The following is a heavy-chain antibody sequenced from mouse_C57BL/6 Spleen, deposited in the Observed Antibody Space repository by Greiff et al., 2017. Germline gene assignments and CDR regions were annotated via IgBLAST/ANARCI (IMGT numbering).Heavy chain of an antibody. D-gene: IGHD2-4*01. V-gene: IGHV1-69*01. CDR3: ARRAIYYDYEGYAMDY. J-gene: IGHJ4*01. CDR2: IDPSDSYT. CDR1: GYTFTSYW. Sequence: QVQLQQPGAELVMPGASVKLSCKASGYTFTSYWMHWVKQRPGQGLEWIGEIDPSDSYTNYNQKFKGKSTLTVDKSSSTAYMQLSSLTSADSAVYYCARRAIYYDYEGYAMDYWGQGTSVTVSS.